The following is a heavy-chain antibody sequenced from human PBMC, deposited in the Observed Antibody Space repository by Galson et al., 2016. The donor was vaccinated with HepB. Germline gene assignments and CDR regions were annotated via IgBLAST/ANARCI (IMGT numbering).Heavy chain of an antibody. CDR3: ARRVDLSGFDY. D-gene: IGHD3-10*01. V-gene: IGHV5-51*01. J-gene: IGHJ4*02. CDR1: GDSFTGYW. CDR2: IYPGDSNT. Sequence: QSGAEVTKPGESLKISCKGSGDSFTGYWIAWVRQMPGKGLEWMGIIYPGDSNTRYSPSFQGQVTISADKSISTTYLQWSSLKASDSAMYYCARRVDLSGFDYWGQGTLVTVSS.